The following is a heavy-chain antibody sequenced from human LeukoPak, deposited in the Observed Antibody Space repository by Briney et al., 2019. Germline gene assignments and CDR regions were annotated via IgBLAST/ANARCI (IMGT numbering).Heavy chain of an antibody. CDR2: IYYSGST. CDR3: ARAGGFFSPFGY. J-gene: IGHJ4*02. CDR1: GGSISSYY. Sequence: PSETLSLTCTVSGGSISSYYWSWIRQPPGKGLEWIGYIYYSGSTNYNPSLKGRVTISVDTSKNQFSLKLSSVTAADTAVYYCARAGGFFSPFGYWGQGTLVTVSS. V-gene: IGHV4-59*01. D-gene: IGHD3-16*01.